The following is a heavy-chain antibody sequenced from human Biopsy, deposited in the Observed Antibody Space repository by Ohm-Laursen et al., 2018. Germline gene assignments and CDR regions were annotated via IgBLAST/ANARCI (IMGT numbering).Heavy chain of an antibody. CDR1: GGSMSDHY. D-gene: IGHD6-19*01. CDR2: IYYTGKT. CDR3: GRVWLWRGYGMDV. Sequence: SQTLSLTCTVSGGSMSDHYWSWLRQTPGEGLEWLGYIYYTGKTTYNPSLEGRITISVDTSKNKFSLQLDSMTAADTAVYYCGRVWLWRGYGMDVWGQGTTVTVSS. V-gene: IGHV4-59*11. J-gene: IGHJ6*02.